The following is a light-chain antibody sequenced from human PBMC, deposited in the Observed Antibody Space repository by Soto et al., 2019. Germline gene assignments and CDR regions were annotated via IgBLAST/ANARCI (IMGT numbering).Light chain of an antibody. CDR3: QQYGSSPS. CDR2: GAS. J-gene: IGKJ1*01. V-gene: IGKV3-20*01. Sequence: EIVLTQSPATLSLSPGERATLSFRASQSVSDYLAWYQQKPGQAPRLLIYGASSRATGIPDRFSGSGSGTDFTLTISRLEPEDFAVYYCQQYGSSPSFGQGTKVDIK. CDR1: QSVSDY.